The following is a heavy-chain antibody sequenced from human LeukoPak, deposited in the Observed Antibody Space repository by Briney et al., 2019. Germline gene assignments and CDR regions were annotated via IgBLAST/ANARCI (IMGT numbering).Heavy chain of an antibody. Sequence: ASVKVSCKASGYTFTSYGISWVRQAPGQGLEWMGWISAYNGNTNYAQKLQGRVTMTTDTSTSTAYMELRSLRSDDTAVYYCARDFAYIVGVVAACYYGMDVWGQGTTVTVSS. V-gene: IGHV1-18*01. CDR2: ISAYNGNT. CDR3: ARDFAYIVGVVAACYYGMDV. D-gene: IGHD2-15*01. CDR1: GYTFTSYG. J-gene: IGHJ6*02.